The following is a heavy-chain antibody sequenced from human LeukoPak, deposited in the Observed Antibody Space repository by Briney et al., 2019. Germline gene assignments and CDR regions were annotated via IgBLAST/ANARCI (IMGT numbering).Heavy chain of an antibody. CDR3: ARGSVAGRQRAPPKEWFDP. Sequence: GGSLRLSCAASGFTFDDYGMSWVRQAPGKGLEWVSGINWNGGSTGYADSVKGRFTISRDNAKNSLYLQMNSLRAEDTAVYCCARGSVAGRQRAPPKEWFDPWGQGTLVTVSS. CDR2: INWNGGST. CDR1: GFTFDDYG. J-gene: IGHJ5*02. D-gene: IGHD6-6*01. V-gene: IGHV3-20*04.